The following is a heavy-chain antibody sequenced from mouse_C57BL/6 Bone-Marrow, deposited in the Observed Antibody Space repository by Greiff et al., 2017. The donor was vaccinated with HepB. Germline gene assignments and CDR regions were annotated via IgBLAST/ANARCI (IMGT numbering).Heavy chain of an antibody. J-gene: IGHJ2*01. CDR3: GRCPEYYGSSYDYFDY. CDR1: GYTFTSYG. D-gene: IGHD1-1*01. CDR2: IYPRSGTT. V-gene: IGHV1-81*01. Sequence: QVQLQQSGAELARPGASVKLSCKASGYTFTSYGISWVKQRTGQGLEWIGEIYPRSGTTYYNEKFKGKATLTADKSSSTAYMELRSLTSEDSAVYCCGRCPEYYGSSYDYFDYWGQGTTLTVSS.